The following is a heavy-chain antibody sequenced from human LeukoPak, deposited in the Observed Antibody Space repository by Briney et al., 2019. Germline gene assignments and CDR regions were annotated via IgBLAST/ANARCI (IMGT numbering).Heavy chain of an antibody. J-gene: IGHJ3*01. CDR1: GFTFSSNS. D-gene: IGHD3-16*01. CDR3: ARDGGGYFPA. CDR2: ISSTSSYT. Sequence: GGSLRLSCAASGFTFSSNSMNWVRQAAGKGLEWGSSISSTSSYTYYADSVKGRFTISRDNAEYSLYLQVNSLRAEDTAVYYCARDGGGYFPAWGQGTMVTVSS. V-gene: IGHV3-21*01.